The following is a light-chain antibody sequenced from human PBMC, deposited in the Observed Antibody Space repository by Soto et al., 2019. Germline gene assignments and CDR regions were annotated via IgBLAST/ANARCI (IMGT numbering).Light chain of an antibody. CDR2: DAS. Sequence: DIQMTQSPSILSASVGDRVTITCRASQSISRWLAWYQQKPGKAPKLLIYDASSLESGVPSRFSGSGSGTEFTLTISSLEPEDFAVYYCQQRSNWPPLTFGGGTKVDIK. CDR1: QSISRW. J-gene: IGKJ4*01. CDR3: QQRSNWPPLT. V-gene: IGKV1-5*01.